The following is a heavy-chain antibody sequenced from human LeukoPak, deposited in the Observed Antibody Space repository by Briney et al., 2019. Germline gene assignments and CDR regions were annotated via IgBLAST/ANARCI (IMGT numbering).Heavy chain of an antibody. CDR3: ARQSIAVAGTDGGNWFDP. J-gene: IGHJ5*02. CDR1: GGSISSGSYY. Sequence: SETLSLTCTVSGGSISSGSYYWSWIRQPAGKGLEWIGRIYTSGSTNYNPSLKSRVTISVDTSKNQFSLKLSSVTAADTAVYYCARQSIAVAGTDGGNWFDPWGQGTLVTVSS. CDR2: IYTSGST. V-gene: IGHV4-61*02. D-gene: IGHD6-19*01.